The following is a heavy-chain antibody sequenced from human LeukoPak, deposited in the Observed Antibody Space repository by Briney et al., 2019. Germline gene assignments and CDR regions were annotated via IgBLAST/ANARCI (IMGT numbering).Heavy chain of an antibody. CDR1: GGSISSYY. CDR3: ARENSGSYREFDY. CDR2: IYTSGST. J-gene: IGHJ4*02. D-gene: IGHD1-26*01. V-gene: IGHV4-4*07. Sequence: SETLSLTCTVSGGSISSYYWSWIRQPAGKGLEGIGRIYTSGSTNYNASLKSRVSMSVHTSKNQFSLKLSSVTAADTAVFYCARENSGSYREFDYWGQGTLVTVSS.